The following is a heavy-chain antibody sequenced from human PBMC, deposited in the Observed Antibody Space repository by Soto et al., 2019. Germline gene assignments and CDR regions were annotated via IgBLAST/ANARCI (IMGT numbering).Heavy chain of an antibody. CDR3: ERVDKILYSSNDF. CDR2: IKQDGSDE. D-gene: IGHD2-8*01. J-gene: IGHJ4*02. Sequence: PGGSLRLSCAVSGFTFRDYWMSWVRQAPGKGLEWVANIKQDGSDEYYVDSMKGRISISRDNAGNSLHLQMNSLRAEDTAVYFCERVDKILYSSNDFWGQGTLVTVSS. V-gene: IGHV3-7*03. CDR1: GFTFRDYW.